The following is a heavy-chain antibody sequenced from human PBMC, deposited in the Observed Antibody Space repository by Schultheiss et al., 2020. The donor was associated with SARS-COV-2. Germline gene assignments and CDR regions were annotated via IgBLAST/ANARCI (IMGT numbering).Heavy chain of an antibody. Sequence: ASVKVSCKASGYTFTSYGISWVRQAPGQGLEWMGIINPSGGSTSYAQKFQGRVTMTRDTSTSTVYMELSSLRSEDTAVYYCARGGIQRHEFDYWGQGTLVTVSS. CDR2: INPSGGST. V-gene: IGHV1-46*01. J-gene: IGHJ4*02. CDR1: GYTFTSYG. CDR3: ARGGIQRHEFDY.